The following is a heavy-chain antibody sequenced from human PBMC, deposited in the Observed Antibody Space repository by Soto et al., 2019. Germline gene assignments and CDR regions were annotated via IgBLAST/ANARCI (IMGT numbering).Heavy chain of an antibody. CDR1: GYSFSSYW. Sequence: PGESLKISCKGSGYSFSSYWINWVRQMPGKGLEWMGKIDPSDSDTNYSPSFQGHVTISADRSINTAFLQWSSLKASDTAIYYYARQGVDGPAYWGQGTLVTVPS. CDR3: ARQGVDGPAY. D-gene: IGHD3-16*01. CDR2: IDPSDSDT. J-gene: IGHJ4*02. V-gene: IGHV5-10-1*01.